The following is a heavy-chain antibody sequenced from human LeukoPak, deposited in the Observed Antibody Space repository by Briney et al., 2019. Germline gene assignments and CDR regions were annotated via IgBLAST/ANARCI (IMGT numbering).Heavy chain of an antibody. CDR1: GFTFSSYE. CDR3: AKAANWGSFDY. V-gene: IGHV3-48*03. D-gene: IGHD7-27*01. J-gene: IGHJ4*02. Sequence: GGSLRLSCAASGFTFSSYEMNWVRQAPGKGLEWVSYISSSGSTIYYADSVKGRFTISRDNAKNSLYLQMNSLRAEDTAVYYCAKAANWGSFDYWGQGTLVTVSS. CDR2: ISSSGSTI.